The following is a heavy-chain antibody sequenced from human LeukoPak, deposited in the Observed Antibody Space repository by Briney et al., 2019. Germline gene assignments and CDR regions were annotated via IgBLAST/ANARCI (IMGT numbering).Heavy chain of an antibody. CDR1: GGSISSSSYY. J-gene: IGHJ4*02. CDR2: IYYSGST. V-gene: IGHV4-39*07. CDR3: ARLYGNYQNYFDY. Sequence: SETLSLTCTVSGGSISSSSYYWGWIRQPPGKGLEWIGSIYYSGSTYYSPSLKSRVTISVDTSKNQFSLKLRSVTAADTAVYYCARLYGNYQNYFDYWGQGTLVTVSS. D-gene: IGHD1-7*01.